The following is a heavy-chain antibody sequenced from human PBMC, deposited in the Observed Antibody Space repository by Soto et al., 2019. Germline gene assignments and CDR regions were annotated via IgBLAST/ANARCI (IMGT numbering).Heavy chain of an antibody. J-gene: IGHJ6*02. V-gene: IGHV4-31*03. CDR1: GGSVNNANYF. Sequence: QVRLEESGPGLVKPSETLSLISSVYGGSVNNANYFWNWIRHHPENGLEWIGYIYYSGSTRYNPSFKTRATLSIDTSKNQFSLRLNSVTVADTAVYLCARDADYGGSRGGMDVWGRGTTVTVSS. D-gene: IGHD4-17*01. CDR3: ARDADYGGSRGGMDV. CDR2: IYYSGST.